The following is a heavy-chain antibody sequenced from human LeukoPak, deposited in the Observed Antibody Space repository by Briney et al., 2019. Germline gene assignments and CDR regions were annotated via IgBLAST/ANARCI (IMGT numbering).Heavy chain of an antibody. CDR1: GITFRIHG. J-gene: IGHJ6*04. Sequence: GGSLRLSCAASGITFRIHGMHWVRQAPGKGLEWVAVISYDGSNKYYADSVKGRFTISRDNAKNSLYLQMNSLRAEDTAVYYCAELGITMIGGVWGKGTTVTISS. CDR2: ISYDGSNK. D-gene: IGHD3-10*02. V-gene: IGHV3-30*12. CDR3: AELGITMIGGV.